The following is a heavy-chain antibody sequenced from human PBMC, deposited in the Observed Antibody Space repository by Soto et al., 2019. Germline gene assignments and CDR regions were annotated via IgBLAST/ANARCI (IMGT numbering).Heavy chain of an antibody. CDR3: ARGGYFDY. V-gene: IGHV4-34*01. J-gene: IGHJ4*02. CDR2: INHSGST. CDR1: GGSFSGYY. Sequence: QVQLQQWGAGLLKPSETLSLTCAVYGGSFSGYYWSWIRQPPGKGLEWIGEINHSGSTNYNPSLKSRVTISVDTSKNQFSLQLSSVTAADTAVYYCARGGYFDYWGQGTLVTVSS. D-gene: IGHD3-22*01.